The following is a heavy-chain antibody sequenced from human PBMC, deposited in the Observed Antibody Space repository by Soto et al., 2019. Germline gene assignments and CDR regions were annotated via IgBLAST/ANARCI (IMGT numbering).Heavy chain of an antibody. V-gene: IGHV1-3*01. CDR2: IHAGNGNT. CDR1: GYIFISYA. CDR3: ARDHTAPADY. Sequence: ASVKVSCRASGYIFISYAMSWVRQAPGQRLEWMGWIHAGNGNTKYAQTFQDRVTFRRDTSASTIYLEVSSLRSEDTAVYYCARDHTAPADYWGQGTLVTVAS. J-gene: IGHJ4*02.